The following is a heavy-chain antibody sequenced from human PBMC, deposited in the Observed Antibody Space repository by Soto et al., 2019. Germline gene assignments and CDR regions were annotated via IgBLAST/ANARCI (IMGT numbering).Heavy chain of an antibody. CDR1: SGSIISVGYY. J-gene: IGHJ4*02. CDR2: IHFSGRT. D-gene: IGHD3-16*01. Sequence: SETLSLTCTVSSGSIISVGYYWTLIRQRPGKGLEWIEYIHFSGRTFYNPSLRGRVSISVDTSKSQFSLQLDSVTAADTAVYHCARAGYDSTGSYVYYFDQWGQGTLVTVSS. CDR3: ARAGYDSTGSYVYYFDQ. V-gene: IGHV4-31*03.